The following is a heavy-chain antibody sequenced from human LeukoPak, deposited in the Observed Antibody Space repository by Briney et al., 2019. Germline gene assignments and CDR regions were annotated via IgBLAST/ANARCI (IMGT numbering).Heavy chain of an antibody. J-gene: IGHJ4*02. V-gene: IGHV4-34*01. Sequence: SQTLSLTCAVYAASVSVYYWGWIRPPPGKGLEWNGEIIPSGRTTSNPSLKRGVTISVDMSKNQFSLKLSSVAAADRAVYYCARGLRAVAGTGSDCWGQGTLVTVSS. D-gene: IGHD6-19*01. CDR1: AASVSVYY. CDR2: IIPSGRT. CDR3: ARGLRAVAGTGSDC.